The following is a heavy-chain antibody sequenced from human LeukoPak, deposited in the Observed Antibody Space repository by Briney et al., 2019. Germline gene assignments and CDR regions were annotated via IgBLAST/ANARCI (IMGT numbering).Heavy chain of an antibody. D-gene: IGHD1-26*01. CDR1: GFTLTTYT. V-gene: IGHV3-30-3*01. CDR3: AKDQRWESPHYLDS. CDR2: ISYDENNK. Sequence: GGSLRLSCVVTGFTLTTYTIYWVRQAPGKGLEWVAIISYDENNKYYADSVKGRFTISRDKSKNTLYVQMNSLRDEDTAVYYCAKDQRWESPHYLDSWGQGTLVTVSS. J-gene: IGHJ4*02.